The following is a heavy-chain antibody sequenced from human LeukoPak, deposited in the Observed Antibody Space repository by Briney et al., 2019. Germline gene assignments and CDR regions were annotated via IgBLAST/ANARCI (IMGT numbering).Heavy chain of an antibody. J-gene: IGHJ3*02. CDR2: IYHSGST. CDR1: GYSISSGYY. D-gene: IGHD6-13*01. CDR3: ARDSWDSSSWSAFDI. V-gene: IGHV4-38-2*02. Sequence: PSETLSLTRTVSGYSISSGYYRGWIRQPPGKGLEWIGSIYHSGSTYYNPSLKSRVTISVDTSKNQFSLKLSSVTAADTAVYYCARDSWDSSSWSAFDIWGQGTMVTVSS.